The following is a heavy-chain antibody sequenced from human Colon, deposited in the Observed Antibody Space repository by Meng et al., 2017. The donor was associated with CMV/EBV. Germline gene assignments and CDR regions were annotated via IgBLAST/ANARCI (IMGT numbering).Heavy chain of an antibody. D-gene: IGHD3-22*01. V-gene: IGHV3-73*01. CDR2: MRNKANNYAT. CDR1: FTFSGSA. Sequence: FTFSGSAMHWVRQASGKGLEWVGRMRNKANNYATVYAASVNGRFTISRDDSKNTAFLQMNSLKSEDTAVYYCTRGRYDGSGNYFAYWGQGILVTVSS. J-gene: IGHJ4*02. CDR3: TRGRYDGSGNYFAY.